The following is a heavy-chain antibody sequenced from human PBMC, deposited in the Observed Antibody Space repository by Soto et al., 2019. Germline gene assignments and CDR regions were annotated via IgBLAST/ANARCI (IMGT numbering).Heavy chain of an antibody. CDR1: GGSFSGYY. CDR3: AREYTPMAYNWFDP. Sequence: SETLSLTCAVYGGSFSGYYWSWIRQPPGKGLEWIGEINHSGSTNYNPSLKSRVTISVDTSKNQFSLKLSSVTAADTAVYYCAREYTPMAYNWFDPWGQGTLVTVSS. CDR2: INHSGST. J-gene: IGHJ5*02. D-gene: IGHD5-18*01. V-gene: IGHV4-34*01.